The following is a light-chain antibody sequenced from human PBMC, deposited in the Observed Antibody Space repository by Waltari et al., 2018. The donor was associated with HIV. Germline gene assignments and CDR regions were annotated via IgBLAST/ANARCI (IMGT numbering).Light chain of an antibody. CDR2: KDT. V-gene: IGLV1-47*01. CDR1: SSNIENDN. J-gene: IGLJ1*01. CDR3: VGWDSRLSGYV. Sequence: QSVPTQPPSASGTPGQRVTISCSGSSSNIENDNVYWYQQLTGAAPRLLIYKDTQRPSGVPDRFTGSKSGTSASLAISGLRSEDEADYYCVGWDSRLSGYVFGSGTKVTVL.